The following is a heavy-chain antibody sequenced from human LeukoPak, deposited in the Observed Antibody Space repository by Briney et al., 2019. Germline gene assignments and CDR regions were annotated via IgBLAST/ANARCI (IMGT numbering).Heavy chain of an antibody. Sequence: GGSLRLSCVASEFTFSSYSMIWVRQALGKGLEWISYISNGSGNRYYADSVKGRFTISRDNAENLLYLQMNNLRADDTAVYYCARAAKWEFYHYYMDAWGKGTTVAVSS. CDR2: ISNGSGNR. CDR1: EFTFSSYS. J-gene: IGHJ6*03. V-gene: IGHV3-48*01. D-gene: IGHD1-26*01. CDR3: ARAAKWEFYHYYMDA.